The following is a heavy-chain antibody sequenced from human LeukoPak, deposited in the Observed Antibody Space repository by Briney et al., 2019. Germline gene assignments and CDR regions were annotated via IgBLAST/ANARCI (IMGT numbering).Heavy chain of an antibody. CDR2: VSPGGVSP. D-gene: IGHD3-22*01. CDR1: GLSFNKDV. V-gene: IGHV3-23*01. Sequence: GGSLRLSCVVSGLSFNKDVMSWFRQAPGKGLEWVSSVSPGGVSPNHADFVKGRFTVSRDDSKNTLYLQMNSLRAEDTAVYYCAKDDPPSYDSSGLDYWGQGTLVTVSS. J-gene: IGHJ4*02. CDR3: AKDDPPSYDSSGLDY.